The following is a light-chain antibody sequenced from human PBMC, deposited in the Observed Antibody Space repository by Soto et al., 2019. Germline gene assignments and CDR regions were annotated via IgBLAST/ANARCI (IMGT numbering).Light chain of an antibody. Sequence: EKVMTQSPATLSVSPGERATLSCRASQIVTTRLAWYQQKPGQAPRLLIYDAFTRATGIPARFSGSASGTEFTLTISSLQSEDFAVYYCQQYEEWPLTFGGGTKVEIK. V-gene: IGKV3-15*01. CDR1: QIVTTR. J-gene: IGKJ4*01. CDR3: QQYEEWPLT. CDR2: DAF.